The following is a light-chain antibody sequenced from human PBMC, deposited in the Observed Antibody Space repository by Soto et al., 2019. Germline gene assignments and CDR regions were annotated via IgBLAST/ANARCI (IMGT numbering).Light chain of an antibody. V-gene: IGKV3D-20*02. Sequence: EIVLTQSPYILSLSPGERATLSCRASQSVRSTYLAWYQQKPGQAPRLLIYDASNRATGIPARFSGSGSGTDFTLTISSLEPEDFAVYYCQQRSNCPITFGQGTRLEIK. J-gene: IGKJ5*01. CDR2: DAS. CDR1: QSVRSTY. CDR3: QQRSNCPIT.